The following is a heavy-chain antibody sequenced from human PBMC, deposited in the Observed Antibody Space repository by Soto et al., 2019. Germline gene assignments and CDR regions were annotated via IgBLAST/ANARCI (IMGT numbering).Heavy chain of an antibody. V-gene: IGHV4-31*03. Sequence: QVQLQESGPGLVKPSQTLSLTCTVSGGSISSGGYYWSWIRQHPGKGLEWIGYIYYSGSTYYNPSLRSRVTISVDTSKNQSSLKLSSVTAADTAVYYCARDQLGITRYGMDVWGQGTTVTVSS. D-gene: IGHD7-27*01. J-gene: IGHJ6*02. CDR1: GGSISSGGYY. CDR3: ARDQLGITRYGMDV. CDR2: IYYSGST.